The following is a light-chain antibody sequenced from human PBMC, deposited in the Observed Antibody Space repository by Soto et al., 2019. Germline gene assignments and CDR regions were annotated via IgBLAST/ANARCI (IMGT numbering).Light chain of an antibody. CDR3: QQYNNWPPST. J-gene: IGKJ2*01. CDR2: GAS. V-gene: IGKV3-15*01. Sequence: EIVMTQSPATLSVSPGERVTLYCRASQSVGSRVAWNQQKTGQAPSLLIYGASTRATGIPARFSGIGSGTEFTLTISSLQSEDFAVYFCQQYNNWPPSTFGQGTMLEIE. CDR1: QSVGSR.